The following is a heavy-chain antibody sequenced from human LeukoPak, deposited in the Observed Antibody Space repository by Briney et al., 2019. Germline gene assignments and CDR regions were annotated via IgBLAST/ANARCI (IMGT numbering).Heavy chain of an antibody. J-gene: IGHJ4*02. CDR1: GFTFSNDW. CDR2: INQDESKK. V-gene: IGHV3-7*01. CDR3: XRDHAYRADY. D-gene: IGHD2-2*01. Sequence: GGSLRLSCAASGFTFSNDWMCWVRQAPGKGLEWVANINQDESKKYYADSVKGRFTISRDNAKNSLYLQMSSLTAEDTAIYYCXRDHAYRADYWGQGTLVTVSS.